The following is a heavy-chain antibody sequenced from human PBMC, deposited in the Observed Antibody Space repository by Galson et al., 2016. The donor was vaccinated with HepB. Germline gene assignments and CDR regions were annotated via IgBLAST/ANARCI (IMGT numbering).Heavy chain of an antibody. V-gene: IGHV3-7*05. J-gene: IGHJ4*02. CDR2: INQDGTDQ. CDR3: ARDQGWVFDY. CDR1: GFSFNMYW. Sequence: SLRLSCAVSGFSFNMYWMSWVRQAPGKGLEWVADINQDGTDQNYVDSLKGRLMISRDNDKNSVYLELNGLRAEDTAVYYCARDQGWVFDYWGLGTLVTVSS. D-gene: IGHD3-16*01.